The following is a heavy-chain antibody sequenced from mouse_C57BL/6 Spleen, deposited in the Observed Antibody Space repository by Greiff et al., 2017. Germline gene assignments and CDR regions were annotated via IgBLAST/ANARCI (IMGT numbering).Heavy chain of an antibody. CDR1: GYTFTDYY. CDR3: ARDENYGNSWFAY. J-gene: IGHJ3*01. V-gene: IGHV1-26*01. CDR2: INPNNGGT. Sequence: EVQLQQSGPELAKPGASVKISCKASGYTFTDYYMNWVKQSHGKSLEWIGDINPNNGGTSYNQKFKGKATLTVDKASSTAYMEFRSLTSEDSAVYYCARDENYGNSWFAYWGQGTLVTVSA. D-gene: IGHD2-1*01.